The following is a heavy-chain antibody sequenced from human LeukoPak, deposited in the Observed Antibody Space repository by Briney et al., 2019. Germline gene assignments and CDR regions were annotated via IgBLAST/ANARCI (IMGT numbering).Heavy chain of an antibody. CDR3: GKTTVGYSSGRYPGWPVDY. V-gene: IGHV3-23*01. CDR1: GFTFNNYA. D-gene: IGHD6-19*01. CDR2: VFGSGGSA. Sequence: GTSLRLSCAASGFTFNNYAMYWVRQAPGKGLEWVAGVFGSGGSAHYTDSVKGRFTIFRDNSKNTVYLQMNSLRAEDTAVYYCGKTTVGYSSGRYPGWPVDYWGQGTLVTVSS. J-gene: IGHJ4*02.